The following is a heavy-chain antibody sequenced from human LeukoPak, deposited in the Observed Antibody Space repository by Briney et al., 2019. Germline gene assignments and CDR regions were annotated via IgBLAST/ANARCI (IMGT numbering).Heavy chain of an antibody. Sequence: SQTLSLTCAVSGGSISSGGYSWSWIRQPPGKGLEWIGYIYYSGSTYYNPSLKSRVTISVDTSKNQFSLKLSSVTAADTAVYYCARSAVTTGAFDYWGQGTLVTVSS. CDR1: GGSISSGGYS. D-gene: IGHD4-17*01. V-gene: IGHV4-31*11. J-gene: IGHJ4*02. CDR2: IYYSGST. CDR3: ARSAVTTGAFDY.